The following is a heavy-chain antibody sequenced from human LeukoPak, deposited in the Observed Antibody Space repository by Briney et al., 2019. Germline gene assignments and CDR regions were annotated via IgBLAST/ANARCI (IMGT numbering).Heavy chain of an antibody. CDR2: ISSSSSYI. CDR3: ARDFPEITMVRGAPDY. V-gene: IGHV3-21*01. J-gene: IGHJ4*02. D-gene: IGHD3-10*01. CDR1: GFTFSSYS. Sequence: GGSLRLSCAASGFTFSSYSMNWVRQAPGKGLEWVSSISSSSSYIYYADSVKGRFTISRDNAKNSLYLQMNSLRAEDTAVYYCARDFPEITMVRGAPDYWGQGTLVTVSS.